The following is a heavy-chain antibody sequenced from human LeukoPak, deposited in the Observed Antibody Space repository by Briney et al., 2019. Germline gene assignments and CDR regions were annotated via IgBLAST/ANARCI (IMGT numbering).Heavy chain of an antibody. Sequence: GGSLRLSCAASGFTFSSYAMSWVRQAPGKGLEWVSAISGSGGSTYYADSVKGRFTISRDNSKNTLYPQMNSLRAEDTAVYYCAKGANVAVAGTYWFDPWGQGALVTVSS. V-gene: IGHV3-23*01. CDR2: ISGSGGST. CDR3: AKGANVAVAGTYWFDP. J-gene: IGHJ5*02. CDR1: GFTFSSYA. D-gene: IGHD6-19*01.